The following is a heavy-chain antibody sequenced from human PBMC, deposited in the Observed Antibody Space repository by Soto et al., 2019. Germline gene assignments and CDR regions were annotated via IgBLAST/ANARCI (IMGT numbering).Heavy chain of an antibody. D-gene: IGHD5-12*01. CDR3: AKDMGYDLSPLGYFDY. CDR2: ISWNSGSI. Sequence: GGSLRLSCAASGFTFDDYAMHWVRQAPGKGLEWVSGISWNSGSIGYADSVKGRFTISRDNAKNSLYLQMNSLRSEDTALYYCAKDMGYDLSPLGYFDYWGQGTLVTVSS. CDR1: GFTFDDYA. V-gene: IGHV3-9*01. J-gene: IGHJ4*02.